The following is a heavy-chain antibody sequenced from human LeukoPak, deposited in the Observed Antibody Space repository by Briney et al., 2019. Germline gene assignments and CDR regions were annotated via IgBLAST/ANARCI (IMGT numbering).Heavy chain of an antibody. D-gene: IGHD4-17*01. Sequence: SETLSLTCAVYGGSFSGYYWSWIRQPPGKGLEWIGEINHSGSTNYDPSLKSRVTISVDTSKNQFSLKLSSVTAADTAVYYCARGGYGNFDYWGQGTLVTVSS. J-gene: IGHJ4*02. CDR2: INHSGST. CDR1: GGSFSGYY. V-gene: IGHV4-34*01. CDR3: ARGGYGNFDY.